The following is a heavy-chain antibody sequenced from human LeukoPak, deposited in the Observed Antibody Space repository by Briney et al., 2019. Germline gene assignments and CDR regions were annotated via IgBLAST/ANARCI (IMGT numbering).Heavy chain of an antibody. CDR1: GGSISSSTFY. CDR2: IYHSGTT. CDR3: ARGIFYGDIGY. V-gene: IGHV4-39*07. Sequence: PSETLSLTCTVSGGSISSSTFYWVWIRQPPGKGLEWIGIIYHSGTTYYNPSLKSRVTMSVDTSKYQFSLNLSSVTAADTAVYYCARGIFYGDIGYWGQGTLVTVSS. D-gene: IGHD4-17*01. J-gene: IGHJ4*02.